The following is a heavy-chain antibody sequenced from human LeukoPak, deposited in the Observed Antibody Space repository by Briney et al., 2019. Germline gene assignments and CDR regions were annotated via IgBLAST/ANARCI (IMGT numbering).Heavy chain of an antibody. V-gene: IGHV3-21*05. CDR1: GFTFSSYG. Sequence: PGGTVRLSCAASGFTFSSYGMQGVPQAPGKGLVVVSYISSSSSYIYYADSVKGRFTISRDNAKNSLYLQMNSLRAEDTAVYYWASKELGIDAFDIWGQGTMVTVSS. CDR3: ASKELGIDAFDI. J-gene: IGHJ3*02. CDR2: ISSSSSYI. D-gene: IGHD7-27*01.